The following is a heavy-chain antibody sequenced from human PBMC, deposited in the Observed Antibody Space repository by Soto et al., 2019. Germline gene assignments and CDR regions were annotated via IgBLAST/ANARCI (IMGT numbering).Heavy chain of an antibody. V-gene: IGHV1-2*04. Sequence: GASVKVSCKASGYTFTDSHIHWVRQAPGQGLEWMGWINPKSGGTNYAQKFQGWVTMTRDTSISTAYMELSRLRSDDTAVYYCARDSGSSSYTFDPWGQGTLVTVSS. CDR3: ARDSGSSSYTFDP. D-gene: IGHD6-13*01. J-gene: IGHJ5*02. CDR1: GYTFTDSH. CDR2: INPKSGGT.